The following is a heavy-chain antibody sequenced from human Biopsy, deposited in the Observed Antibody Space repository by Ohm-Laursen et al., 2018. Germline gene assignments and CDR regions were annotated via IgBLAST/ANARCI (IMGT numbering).Heavy chain of an antibody. V-gene: IGHV4-59*11. J-gene: IGHJ4*02. Sequence: SETLSLTCTVSGGSFTGHYWSWIRQPPGKGLEWIGHISCTGYTSYNASLKSRVTISVDTSRNRFSLRLSSLTAADTAVYYCARGSNDFGGLYFPRWGQGTLLTVSS. D-gene: IGHD4-23*01. CDR3: ARGSNDFGGLYFPR. CDR1: GGSFTGHY. CDR2: ISCTGYT.